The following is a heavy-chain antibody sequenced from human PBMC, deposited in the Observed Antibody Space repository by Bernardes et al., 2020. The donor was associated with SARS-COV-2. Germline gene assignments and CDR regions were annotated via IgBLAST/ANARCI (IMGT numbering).Heavy chain of an antibody. CDR1: GNTFTIYA. CDR3: ARSGHYPDACDI. CDR2: IIPLFGTT. D-gene: IGHD1-26*01. V-gene: IGHV1-69*13. Sequence: SVKVSCKPSGNTFTIYAVIWVRQAPGQGLECMGGIIPLFGTTNHAQNFQGRVTIAADESTTTVYMELGSRRSEDTAMYYCARSGHYPDACDIWGQRTMVTVSS. J-gene: IGHJ3*02.